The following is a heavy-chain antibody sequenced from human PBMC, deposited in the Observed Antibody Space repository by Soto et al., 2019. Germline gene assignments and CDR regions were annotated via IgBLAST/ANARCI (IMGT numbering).Heavy chain of an antibody. CDR2: INPSGGST. CDR3: ARDGSYYYLPRYYYYGLDV. Sequence: GASVKVSWKASGYTFTSYYMHWVRQAPGQGLEWMGIINPSGGSTSYAQKFQGRVTMTRDTSTSTVYVELSSLRHDYTDVYYCARDGSYYYLPRYYYYGLDVGGKGNTFTV. CDR1: GYTFTSYY. V-gene: IGHV1-46*01. J-gene: IGHJ6*04. D-gene: IGHD3-22*01.